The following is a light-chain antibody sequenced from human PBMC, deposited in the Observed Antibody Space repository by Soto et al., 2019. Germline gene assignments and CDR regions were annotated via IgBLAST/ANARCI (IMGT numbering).Light chain of an antibody. CDR2: EDN. J-gene: IGLJ2*01. CDR3: QSYDSSNVV. V-gene: IGLV6-57*01. CDR1: SGSIASNY. Sequence: NFMLTQPHSVSASPGKTVTISCTRSSGSIASNYVQWYQQRPGSSPNTVIYEDNQRPSGVPDRFSGSIDSSSNSASLTISGLKTEDEADYYCQSYDSSNVVFGGGTKLTVL.